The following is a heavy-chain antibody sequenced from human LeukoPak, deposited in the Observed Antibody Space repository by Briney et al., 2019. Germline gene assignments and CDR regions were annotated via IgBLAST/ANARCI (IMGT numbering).Heavy chain of an antibody. CDR3: ARSTTVTTFDY. CDR2: TNHSGST. Sequence: SETLSLTCAVYGGSFSGYYWSWIRQPPGKGLEWIGETNHSGSTNYNPSLKSRVTISVDTSKNQFSLKLGSVTAADTAVYYCARSTTVTTFDYWGQGTLVTVSS. J-gene: IGHJ4*02. D-gene: IGHD4-17*01. CDR1: GGSFSGYY. V-gene: IGHV4-34*01.